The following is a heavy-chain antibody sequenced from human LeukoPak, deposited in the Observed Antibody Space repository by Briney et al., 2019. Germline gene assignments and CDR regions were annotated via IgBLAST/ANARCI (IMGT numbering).Heavy chain of an antibody. D-gene: IGHD2-15*01. V-gene: IGHV1-58*01. Sequence: SVKVSCKASGFTFINSAVQWVRQARGQRLEWIGWIVVGSGDTNYAQKFLERVTITRDMSTSTAYMELSSLRSDDTAVYYSAAEKRLYCSGGACYPDAFDIWGQGTMVTVSS. CDR1: GFTFINSA. CDR3: AAEKRLYCSGGACYPDAFDI. J-gene: IGHJ3*02. CDR2: IVVGSGDT.